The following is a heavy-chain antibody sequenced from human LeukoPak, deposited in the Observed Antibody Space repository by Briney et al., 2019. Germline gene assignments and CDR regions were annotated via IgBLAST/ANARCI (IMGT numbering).Heavy chain of an antibody. CDR2: IYYSGST. D-gene: IGHD6-19*01. Sequence: PSETLSLTCTVSGGSISSYYWSWIRQPPGKGLEWIGYIYYSGSTNYNPSLTSRVTISVDTSKNQFSLKLSSVTAADTAVYYCAREGFGSGWYPYYYYYYMDVWGKGTTVTISS. CDR1: GGSISSYY. J-gene: IGHJ6*03. V-gene: IGHV4-59*12. CDR3: AREGFGSGWYPYYYYYYMDV.